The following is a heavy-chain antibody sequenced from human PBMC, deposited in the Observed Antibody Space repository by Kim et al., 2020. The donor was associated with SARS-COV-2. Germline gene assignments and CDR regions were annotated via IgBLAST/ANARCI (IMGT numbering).Heavy chain of an antibody. CDR2: ISYDGSNK. Sequence: GGSLRPSCAASGFTFSSYGMHWVRQAPGKGLEWVAVISYDGSNKYYADSVKGRFTISRDNSKNTLYLQMNSLRAEDTAVYYCAKDSYSYGSFFDYWGQGTLVTVSS. CDR1: GFTFSSYG. V-gene: IGHV3-30*18. D-gene: IGHD5-18*01. J-gene: IGHJ4*02. CDR3: AKDSYSYGSFFDY.